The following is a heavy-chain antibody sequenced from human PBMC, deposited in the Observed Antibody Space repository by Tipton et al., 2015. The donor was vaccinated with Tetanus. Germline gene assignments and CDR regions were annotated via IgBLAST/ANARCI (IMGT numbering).Heavy chain of an antibody. Sequence: VQLVQSGGGLIQPGGSLRLSCAASGFTVSNNYMTWVRQAPGKGLDWVSIIYAGGNTYYADSVKGRFTISRDNSKNTLYLQMNSLRAEDTAVYYCARGPLENEGYFDSWGQGILVTVTA. CDR2: IYAGGNT. V-gene: IGHV3-53*01. CDR3: ARGPLENEGYFDS. J-gene: IGHJ4*02. CDR1: GFTVSNNY. D-gene: IGHD1-1*01.